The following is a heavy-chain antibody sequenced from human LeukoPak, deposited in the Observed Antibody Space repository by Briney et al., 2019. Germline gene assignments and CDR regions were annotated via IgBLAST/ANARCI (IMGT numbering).Heavy chain of an antibody. J-gene: IGHJ4*02. D-gene: IGHD2-2*01. CDR1: GFTFSSYE. CDR2: ISSSGSTI. Sequence: GGSLRLSCAASGFTFSSYEMNWVRQAPGKGLEWLSYISSSGSTIYYADSVKGRFTISRDNAKNSLYLQMNSLRAEDAAVYYCARDSTYSFTPRSTFDYWGQGTLVTVSS. V-gene: IGHV3-48*03. CDR3: ARDSTYSFTPRSTFDY.